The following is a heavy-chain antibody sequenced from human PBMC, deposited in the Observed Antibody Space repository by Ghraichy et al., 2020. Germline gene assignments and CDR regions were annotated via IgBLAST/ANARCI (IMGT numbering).Heavy chain of an antibody. Sequence: SETLSLTCTVSGGSISSSSYYWGWIRQPPGKGLEWIGSIYYSGSTYYNPSLKSRVTISVDTSKNQFSLKLSSVTAADTAVYYCARHVGYCSGGSCYTLWYFDLWGRGTLVTVSS. V-gene: IGHV4-39*01. CDR2: IYYSGST. CDR1: GGSISSSSYY. J-gene: IGHJ2*01. CDR3: ARHVGYCSGGSCYTLWYFDL. D-gene: IGHD2-15*01.